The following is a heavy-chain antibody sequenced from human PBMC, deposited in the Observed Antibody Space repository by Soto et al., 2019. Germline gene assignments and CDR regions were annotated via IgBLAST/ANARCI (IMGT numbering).Heavy chain of an antibody. CDR2: MNPNSGNT. V-gene: IGHV1-8*01. J-gene: IGHJ1*01. CDR3: ARGWVTSRRAFFHH. CDR1: GYTFTSYD. D-gene: IGHD2-2*01. Sequence: ASVKVSCKASGYTFTSYDIIWVRQATGQGLEWMGWMNPNSGNTGYAQKFQGRVTMTRNTSISTAYMELSSLRSEDTAVYYCARGWVTSRRAFFHHWGQGTLVTVSS.